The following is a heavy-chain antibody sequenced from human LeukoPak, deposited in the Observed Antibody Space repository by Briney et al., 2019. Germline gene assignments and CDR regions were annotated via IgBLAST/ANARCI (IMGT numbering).Heavy chain of an antibody. CDR1: GGSISSSSYY. D-gene: IGHD1-26*01. J-gene: IGHJ6*03. CDR2: IYYSGST. V-gene: IGHV4-39*01. CDR3: ARQSGSYYNYYYYYMDV. Sequence: PSETLSLTCTVSGGSISSSSYYWGWIRQPPGKGLEWIGSIYYSGSTYYNPSLKSRVTISVDTSENQFSLKLSSVTAADTAVYYCARQSGSYYNYYYYYMDVWGKGTTVTISS.